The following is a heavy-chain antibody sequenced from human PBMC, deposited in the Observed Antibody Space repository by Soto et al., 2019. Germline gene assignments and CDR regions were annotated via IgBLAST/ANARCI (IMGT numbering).Heavy chain of an antibody. J-gene: IGHJ4*02. CDR2: IWYDGSNK. Sequence: GGSLRLSCAASGFTFSSYGMHWVRQAPGKGLEWVAVIWYDGSNKYYVDSVKGRFTISRDNSKNTLYLQMNSLRAEDTAVYYCARERNYYDGWSLYDYWGQGTLVTVSS. V-gene: IGHV3-33*01. CDR1: GFTFSSYG. CDR3: ARERNYYDGWSLYDY. D-gene: IGHD3-22*01.